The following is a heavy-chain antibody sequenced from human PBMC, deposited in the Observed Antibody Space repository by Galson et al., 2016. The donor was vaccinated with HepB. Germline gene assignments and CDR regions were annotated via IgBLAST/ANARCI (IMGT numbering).Heavy chain of an antibody. J-gene: IGHJ4*02. CDR1: GFTFSSYA. V-gene: IGHV3-23*01. D-gene: IGHD3-3*01. CDR2: ISGSGSST. Sequence: SLRLSCAASGFTFSSYAMSWVRQAPGKGLEWVSAISGSGSSTYYADSVKGRFTISRDNSKNTLYLQMNSPRAEDTAVYYCAKVKGDGYDFWSGYFDYWGQGTLVTVSS. CDR3: AKVKGDGYDFWSGYFDY.